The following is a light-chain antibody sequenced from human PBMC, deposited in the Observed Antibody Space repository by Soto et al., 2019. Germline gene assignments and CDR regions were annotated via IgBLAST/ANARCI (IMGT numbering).Light chain of an antibody. V-gene: IGLV1-40*01. CDR3: QSYDSRRVVV. Sequence: QSVLTQPPSVSGAPGQRVTISCTGSSSNIGAGYDVHWYQQLPGTAPKLLIYGNSNRPSGVPDRFSGSKSGTSAALAITGLQAEDEADYYCQSYDSRRVVVFGGGTKVTVL. J-gene: IGLJ2*01. CDR2: GNS. CDR1: SSNIGAGYD.